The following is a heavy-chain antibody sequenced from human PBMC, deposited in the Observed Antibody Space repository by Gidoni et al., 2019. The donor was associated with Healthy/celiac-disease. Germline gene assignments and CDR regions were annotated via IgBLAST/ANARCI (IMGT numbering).Heavy chain of an antibody. CDR3: ARERGWDGGVGYYFDY. D-gene: IGHD3-16*01. CDR2: IIPIFGTT. Sequence: QVQLVQSGAEVKKPGSSVKVSCKASGGTFSSYAISWVRQAPGQGLEWMGGIIPIFGTTNYAQKFQGRVTITADESTSTAYMELSSLRSEDTAVYYCARERGWDGGVGYYFDYWGQGTLVTVSS. V-gene: IGHV1-69*01. CDR1: GGTFSSYA. J-gene: IGHJ4*02.